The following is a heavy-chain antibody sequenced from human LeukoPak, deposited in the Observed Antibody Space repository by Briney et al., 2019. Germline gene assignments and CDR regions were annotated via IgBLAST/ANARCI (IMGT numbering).Heavy chain of an antibody. CDR1: GGSFSGYY. D-gene: IGHD3-10*01. J-gene: IGHJ5*02. Sequence: SETLSLTCAVYGGSFSGYYWSWIRQPPGKGLEWIGEINHSGSTNYNPSLKSRVTISVDTSKNQFSLKLSPVTAADTAVYYCARGREEGWFGECNWFDPWGQGTLVTVSS. V-gene: IGHV4-34*01. CDR3: ARGREEGWFGECNWFDP. CDR2: INHSGST.